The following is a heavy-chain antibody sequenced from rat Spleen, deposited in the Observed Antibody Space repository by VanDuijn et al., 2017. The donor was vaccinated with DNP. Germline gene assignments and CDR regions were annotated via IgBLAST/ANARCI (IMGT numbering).Heavy chain of an antibody. CDR1: GFTFSDYY. V-gene: IGHV5S11*01. J-gene: IGHJ4*01. Sequence: EVQLVESGGGLVQPGRSLKLSCAASGFTFSDYYMAWVRQAPTKGLELVASISSGAGNTYYRDSVKGRFTISRDNAKSTLYLQMDSLRSEETATYYCASPVPSGHYVMDAWGQGTSVTVSS. CDR2: ISSGAGNT. D-gene: IGHD4-3*01. CDR3: ASPVPSGHYVMDA.